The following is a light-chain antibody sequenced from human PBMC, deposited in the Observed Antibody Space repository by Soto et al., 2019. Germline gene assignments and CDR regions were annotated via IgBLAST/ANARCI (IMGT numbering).Light chain of an antibody. V-gene: IGKV4-1*01. Sequence: DIVMTQFPDSLAVSLGERATINCKSSQSVLYSSNNKNYLAWYQQKPGQPPKLLIYWASTRESGVPDRFSGSGSGTDFTLTISSLQAEDVAVYYCQHYYSPSYTFGQGTKLEIK. CDR2: WAS. CDR3: QHYYSPSYT. J-gene: IGKJ2*01. CDR1: QSVLYSSNNKNY.